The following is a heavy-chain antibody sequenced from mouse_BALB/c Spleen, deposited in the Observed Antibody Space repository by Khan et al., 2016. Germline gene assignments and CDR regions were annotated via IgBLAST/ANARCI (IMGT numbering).Heavy chain of an antibody. Sequence: EVQLQESGPGLVKPSQSLSLTCTVTGYSITSGYGWNWIRQFPGNKLEWMGYISYSGSTNYNPSLKSRISITRDTSKNQFFLQLKSVTTDDTATXFCARTARIKYWGQGTTLTVSS. V-gene: IGHV3-2*02. CDR2: ISYSGST. CDR3: ARTARIKY. CDR1: GYSITSGYG. D-gene: IGHD1-2*01. J-gene: IGHJ2*01.